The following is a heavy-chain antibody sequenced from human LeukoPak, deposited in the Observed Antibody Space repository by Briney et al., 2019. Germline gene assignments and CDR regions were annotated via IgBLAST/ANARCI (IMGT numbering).Heavy chain of an antibody. D-gene: IGHD2-21*01. Sequence: GGSLRLSCAASGFTFSTYAMSWVRQAPGKGLQWVSLISGSGDGAHYAGSVKGRFTISRDNSKNTVYLQMTNLRAEDTAVYYCAKGYIQLWWFDYWGQGTLVTVSS. CDR1: GFTFSTYA. CDR3: AKGYIQLWWFDY. CDR2: ISGSGDGA. J-gene: IGHJ4*02. V-gene: IGHV3-23*01.